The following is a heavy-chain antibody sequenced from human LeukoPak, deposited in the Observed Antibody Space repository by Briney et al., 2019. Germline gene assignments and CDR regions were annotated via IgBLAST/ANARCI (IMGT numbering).Heavy chain of an antibody. CDR2: TIPIFGTA. CDR3: ARDFGYSSSWYNYFDY. J-gene: IGHJ4*02. Sequence: SVKVSCKASGGTFSSYAISWVRQAPGQGLEWMGGTIPIFGTANYAQKFQGRVTITADKSTSTAYMELSSLRSEDTAVYYCARDFGYSSSWYNYFDYWGQGTLVTVSS. CDR1: GGTFSSYA. D-gene: IGHD6-13*01. V-gene: IGHV1-69*06.